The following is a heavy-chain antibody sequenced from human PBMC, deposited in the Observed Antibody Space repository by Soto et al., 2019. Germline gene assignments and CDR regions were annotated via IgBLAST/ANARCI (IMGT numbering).Heavy chain of an antibody. CDR1: GFTFISYG. CDR3: ARGTGYSYYGMDV. CDR2: IWYDGSKK. V-gene: IGHV3-33*01. D-gene: IGHD3-10*01. J-gene: IGHJ6*02. Sequence: QVQLVESGGGVVQPGRSLRLSCAASGFTFISYGMHWVRQAPGKGLEWVAVIWYDGSKKYYADSVKGRFTISRDNSKNTLDLQMNSLRAEDTAVYYCARGTGYSYYGMDVWGQGTPVTVSS.